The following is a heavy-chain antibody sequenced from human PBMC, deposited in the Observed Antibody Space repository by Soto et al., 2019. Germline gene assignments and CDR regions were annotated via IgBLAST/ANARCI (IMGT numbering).Heavy chain of an antibody. D-gene: IGHD6-6*01. V-gene: IGHV3-21*01. CDR1: GFTFSSYS. CDR3: ARGGGSSSPRYYYYGMDV. J-gene: IGHJ6*02. Sequence: EVQLVESGGGLVKPGGSLRLSCAASGFTFSSYSMNWVRQAPGKGLEWVSSISSSSSYIYYADSVKGRFTISRDNAKNSLYLQMNSLRAEDTAVYYCARGGGSSSPRYYYYGMDVWGQGTTVTVSS. CDR2: ISSSSSYI.